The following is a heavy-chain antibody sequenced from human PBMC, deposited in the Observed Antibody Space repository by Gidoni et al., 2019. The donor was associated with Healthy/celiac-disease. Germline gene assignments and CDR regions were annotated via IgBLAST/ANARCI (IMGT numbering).Heavy chain of an antibody. D-gene: IGHD6-19*01. J-gene: IGHJ4*02. CDR1: DDTFSSYA. V-gene: IGHV1-69*06. CDR3: ARALAVAGPLIFDY. Sequence: HVQLVQSGAEVKKPESSVKVPCKASDDTFSSYAISWVRQAPGQGLEWMGGIIPVFGRANYAQKFQGRVTINADKSTSTVYMYLSSLRSDDTAVYYCARALAVAGPLIFDYWGRGTLVTVSS. CDR2: IIPVFGRA.